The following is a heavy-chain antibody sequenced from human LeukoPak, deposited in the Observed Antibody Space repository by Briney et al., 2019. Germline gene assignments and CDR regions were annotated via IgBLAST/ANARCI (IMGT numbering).Heavy chain of an antibody. Sequence: GGSLRLSCAVSGFTFDDYAMHWVRQTPGKGLEWVSGITRNSATIVYADSVKGRFTISRDNAGNSLYLQMNSLRPEDTALYYCVKDLYLEGATGFFDLWGRGTLVTVSS. D-gene: IGHD1-26*01. CDR1: GFTFDDYA. CDR2: ITRNSATI. CDR3: VKDLYLEGATGFFDL. V-gene: IGHV3-9*01. J-gene: IGHJ2*01.